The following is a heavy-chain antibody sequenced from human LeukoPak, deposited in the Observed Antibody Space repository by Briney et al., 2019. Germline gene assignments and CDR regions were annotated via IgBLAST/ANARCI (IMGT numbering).Heavy chain of an antibody. V-gene: IGHV4-61*02. D-gene: IGHD6-19*01. CDR3: AKGAGPPWFDP. CDR2: MSSSGIS. CDR1: GDSISSGDYY. J-gene: IGHJ5*02. Sequence: SETLSLTCTVSGDSISSGDYYWSWIRQPAGKGLEWIGRMSSSGISTYSPSLKSRVTISIDTSRNQFSMNLNSVTAADTAVYYCAKGAGPPWFDPWGQGTLVTVSS.